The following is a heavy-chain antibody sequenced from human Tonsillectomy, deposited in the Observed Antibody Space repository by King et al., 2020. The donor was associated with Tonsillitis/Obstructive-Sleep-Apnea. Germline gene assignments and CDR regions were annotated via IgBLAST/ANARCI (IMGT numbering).Heavy chain of an antibody. D-gene: IGHD6-19*01. J-gene: IGHJ4*02. Sequence: VQLVESGAEVKKPGESLKISCKCSGYNFATYWIAWVRQMPGKGLEWMGIISPDDSNTRYSPSSQGQVTISADKSISTAYLQWSSLKASDTAMYYCARRMGSGWSFDFWGQGTLVTVSS. CDR3: ARRMGSGWSFDF. V-gene: IGHV5-51*01. CDR1: GYNFATYW. CDR2: ISPDDSNT.